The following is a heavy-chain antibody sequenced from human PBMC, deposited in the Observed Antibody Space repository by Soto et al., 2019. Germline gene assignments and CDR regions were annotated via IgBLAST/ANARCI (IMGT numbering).Heavy chain of an antibody. D-gene: IGHD4-4*01. CDR2: IIPIFGTA. CDR3: ARGFADYSNPLYYGMDV. V-gene: IGHV1-69*14. Sequence: QVQLVQSGAEVKKPGSSVKVSCKASGGTFSSYAISWVRQAPGQGLEWMGGIIPIFGTANYAQKFQGRVTITAAKSPRTADMELSSLRYEYTVVYYCARGFADYSNPLYYGMDVWGQGTTVTVSS. CDR1: GGTFSSYA. J-gene: IGHJ6*02.